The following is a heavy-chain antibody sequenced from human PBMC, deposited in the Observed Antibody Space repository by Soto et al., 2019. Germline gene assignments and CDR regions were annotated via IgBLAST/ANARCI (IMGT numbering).Heavy chain of an antibody. J-gene: IGHJ2*01. CDR2: IWYDGSNE. V-gene: IGHV3-33*08. CDR1: GFTFSNFA. D-gene: IGHD4-17*01. Sequence: WGSLRVSWAPSGFTFSNFAMHWVRQAPGKGLELVAVIWYDGSNEYYPDSVKGRFTIYRDNSKKTLYLQMNSLGAEYTAVYYCARLTTGWYFDLWGHGTMVTVSS. CDR3: ARLTTGWYFDL.